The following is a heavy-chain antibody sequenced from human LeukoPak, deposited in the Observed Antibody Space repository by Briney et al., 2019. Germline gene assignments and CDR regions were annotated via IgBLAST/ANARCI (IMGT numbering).Heavy chain of an antibody. D-gene: IGHD6-13*01. V-gene: IGHV4-34*01. CDR3: ARGNRGVRYSSSWY. CDR2: INHSGST. J-gene: IGHJ4*02. Sequence: PSETLSLTCAVYGGSFSGYYWSWIRQPPGKGLEWIGEINHSGSTNYNPSLKSRVTISVDTSKNQFSLKLSSVTAADTAVYYCARGNRGVRYSSSWYWGQGTLVTVSS. CDR1: GGSFSGYY.